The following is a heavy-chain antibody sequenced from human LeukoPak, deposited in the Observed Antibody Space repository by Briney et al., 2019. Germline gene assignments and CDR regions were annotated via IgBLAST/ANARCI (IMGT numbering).Heavy chain of an antibody. Sequence: GGSLRLSCAASGFTFSSYWMSWVRQAPGNGLEWVANIKQDGSEKYYVDSVKGRFTITRDNAKNSLYLQMNSLRAEGTAVYYCARVWLWFGERPLDYWGQGTLVTVSS. CDR2: IKQDGSEK. CDR3: ARVWLWFGERPLDY. V-gene: IGHV3-7*01. J-gene: IGHJ4*02. D-gene: IGHD3-10*01. CDR1: GFTFSSYW.